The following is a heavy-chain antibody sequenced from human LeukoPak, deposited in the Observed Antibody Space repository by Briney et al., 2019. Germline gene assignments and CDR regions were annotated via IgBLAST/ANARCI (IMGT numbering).Heavy chain of an antibody. D-gene: IGHD6-19*01. CDR1: GGSISSGGYY. CDR2: IYYSGST. Sequence: SETLSLTCTVSGGSISSGGYYWSWIRQHPGKGLEWIGYIYYSGSTYYNPSLKSRVTISVDTSKNQFSLKLSSVTAADTAVYYCARDRLWLGNEYYYYGMDVWGQGTTVTVSS. V-gene: IGHV4-31*03. J-gene: IGHJ6*02. CDR3: ARDRLWLGNEYYYYGMDV.